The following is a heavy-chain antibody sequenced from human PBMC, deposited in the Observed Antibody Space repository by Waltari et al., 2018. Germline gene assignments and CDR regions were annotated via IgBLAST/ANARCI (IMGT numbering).Heavy chain of an antibody. Sequence: QVQLQASGPGLVKPSETLSLTCTVSGGSISSYYWSWIRPPAGKGLEWIGRIYTSGSTNYNPSLKSRVTMSVDTSKNQFSLKLSSVTAADTAVYYCASGDPRVTDLGYYYYYMDVWGKGTTVTVSS. CDR3: ASGDPRVTDLGYYYYYMDV. J-gene: IGHJ6*03. V-gene: IGHV4-4*07. D-gene: IGHD2-21*02. CDR1: GGSISSYY. CDR2: IYTSGST.